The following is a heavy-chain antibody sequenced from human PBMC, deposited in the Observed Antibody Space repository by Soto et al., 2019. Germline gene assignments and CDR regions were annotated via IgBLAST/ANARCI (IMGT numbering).Heavy chain of an antibody. J-gene: IGHJ4*02. CDR2: IYYSGST. D-gene: IGHD3-3*01. Sequence: PSETLSLTCTVSGGSISSSRYYWGWIRQPPGKGLEWIGSIYYSGSTYYNPSLKSRVTISVHTSKNQFSLKLSTVTAGYTALYSCARHGAYYYFSSGYYRSSSFYYCGQGTPVTVSS. CDR1: GGSISSSRYY. CDR3: ARHGAYYYFSSGYYRSSSFYY. V-gene: IGHV4-39*01.